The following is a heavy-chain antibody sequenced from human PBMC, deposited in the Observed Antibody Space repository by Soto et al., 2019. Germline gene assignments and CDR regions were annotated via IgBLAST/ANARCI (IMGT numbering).Heavy chain of an antibody. CDR1: GGSMRNYF. J-gene: IGHJ4*02. D-gene: IGHD6-13*01. V-gene: IGHV4-59*01. CDR2: IHYSGTT. Sequence: ETLSLTCTVSGGSMRNYFWTWIRQPAGKGLEWIGYIHYSGTTSFFPSYNPSLRSRVTISEDTSKNQFSLKLLSVTTADTAVYFCAAGEASSRNLAPYYLDFWGQGTLVTVSS. CDR3: AAGEASSRNLAPYYLDF.